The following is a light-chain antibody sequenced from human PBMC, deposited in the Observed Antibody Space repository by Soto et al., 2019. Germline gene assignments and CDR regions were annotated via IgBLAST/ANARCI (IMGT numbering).Light chain of an antibody. CDR1: SNDIGGYNY. J-gene: IGLJ1*01. Sequence: QSVLTQPPSASGSPGQSVTISCTGTSNDIGGYNYVSWYQHHPGKAPRLIIYDVTKRPSGVLARFSGSKSGNTAPLTVTELQTYDEAEYFCTSYAGSNNLVFGTGTKVTVL. CDR2: DVT. V-gene: IGLV2-8*01. CDR3: TSYAGSNNLV.